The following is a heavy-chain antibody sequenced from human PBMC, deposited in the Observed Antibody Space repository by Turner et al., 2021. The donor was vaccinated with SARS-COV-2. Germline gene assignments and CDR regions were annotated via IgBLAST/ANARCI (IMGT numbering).Heavy chain of an antibody. Sequence: EVQLVETGGGWIQPGGSLRLSCAASGFTVSSNYMRWVRQAPGKGLEWGSLIDGGGSTYYADSVKGRFTISRDNSKNTLYLQMNSLRAEDTAVYYCARDDPLGGMDVWGQGTTVTVSS. V-gene: IGHV3-53*02. CDR2: IDGGGST. CDR3: ARDDPLGGMDV. J-gene: IGHJ6*02. CDR1: GFTVSSNY.